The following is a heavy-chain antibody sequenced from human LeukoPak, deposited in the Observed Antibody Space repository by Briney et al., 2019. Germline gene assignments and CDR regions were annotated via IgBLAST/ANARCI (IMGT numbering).Heavy chain of an antibody. CDR3: ARGGGSYYESGY. J-gene: IGHJ4*02. CDR1: GGSISPYY. Sequence: PSETLSLTCTVSGGSISPYYWTWIRQPPGKGLEWIGYIYYSGSTSYNPSLKSRVTISVDTSKNQFSLKLSSVTAADTPVYYCARGGGSYYESGYWGQGTLVTVSS. CDR2: IYYSGST. D-gene: IGHD1-26*01. V-gene: IGHV4-59*08.